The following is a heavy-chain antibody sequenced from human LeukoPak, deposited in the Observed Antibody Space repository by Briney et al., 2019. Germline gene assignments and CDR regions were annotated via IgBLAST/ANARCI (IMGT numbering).Heavy chain of an antibody. J-gene: IGHJ5*02. CDR2: IIPIFGTA. CDR1: GYTFTSYY. Sequence: ASVTVSCKASGYTFTSYYMHWVRQAPGQGPEWMGGIIPIFGTANYAQKFQGRVTITADESTSTAYMELSSLRSEDTAVYYRARDLQWLVYGWFDPWGQGTLVTVSS. CDR3: ARDLQWLVYGWFDP. V-gene: IGHV1-69*13. D-gene: IGHD6-19*01.